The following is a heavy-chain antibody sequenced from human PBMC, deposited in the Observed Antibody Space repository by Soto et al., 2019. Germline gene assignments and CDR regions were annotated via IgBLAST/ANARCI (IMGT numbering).Heavy chain of an antibody. CDR1: GFTFSSFA. J-gene: IGHJ4*02. D-gene: IGHD3-10*01. CDR2: ISYDGTNK. V-gene: IGHV3-30-3*01. CDR3: ARNYYGSGSYSGPFGY. Sequence: PGGSLRLSCAASGFTFSSFAIHWVRQAPGTGLEWVAVISYDGTNKYYTDSVKGRFTISRDNSKNTLYLQMNSLRAEDTAMYYCARNYYGSGSYSGPFGYWGQGIQVTVSS.